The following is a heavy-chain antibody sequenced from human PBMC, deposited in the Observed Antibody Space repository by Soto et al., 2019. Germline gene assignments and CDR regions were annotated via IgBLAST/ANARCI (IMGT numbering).Heavy chain of an antibody. CDR1: GSSISSGDHY. CDR3: ARVISSRDEYFDY. J-gene: IGHJ4*02. Sequence: PSETLSLTCNVSGSSISSGDHYWNWIRQLPGKDLEWIGYIFHSGSIYKNPSLKSRVTMSVDKSENQFSLNLTSVTAADTAVYYCARVISSRDEYFDYWGQGTVVTVSS. CDR2: IFHSGSI. D-gene: IGHD2-2*01. V-gene: IGHV4-31*03.